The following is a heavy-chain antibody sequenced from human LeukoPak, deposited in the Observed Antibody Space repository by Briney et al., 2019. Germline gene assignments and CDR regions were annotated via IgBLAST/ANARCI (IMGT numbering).Heavy chain of an antibody. V-gene: IGHV1-8*03. J-gene: IGHJ6*03. CDR2: MNPNSGNT. D-gene: IGHD3-10*01. CDR3: ARVQKSLLWFGELLRRSYYYYMDV. Sequence: ASVKVSCKASGYTFTSYGISWVRQAPGQGLEWMGWMNPNSGNTGYAQKFQGRVTITRNTSISTAYMELSSLRSEDTAVYYCARVQKSLLWFGELLRRSYYYYMDVWGKGTTVTVSS. CDR1: GYTFTSYG.